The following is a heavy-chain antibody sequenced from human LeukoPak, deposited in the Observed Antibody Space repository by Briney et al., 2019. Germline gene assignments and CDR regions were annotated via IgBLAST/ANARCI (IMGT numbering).Heavy chain of an antibody. J-gene: IGHJ4*02. D-gene: IGHD3/OR15-3a*01. V-gene: IGHV4-59*01. CDR3: ARTNGLKSPIRN. Sequence: SETLSLTCTVSGGSISSYYWSWIRQPPGKGLEWIGYIYYSGSTNYTPSLKSRVTISVDTSKNQFSLKLSSVTAADTAVYYCARTNGLKSPIRNWGQGTLVTVSS. CDR2: IYYSGST. CDR1: GGSISSYY.